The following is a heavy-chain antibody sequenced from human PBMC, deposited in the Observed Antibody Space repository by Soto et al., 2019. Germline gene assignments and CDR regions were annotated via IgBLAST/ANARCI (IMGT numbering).Heavy chain of an antibody. CDR2: IYYSGST. Sequence: QVQLQESGPGLVKPSQTLSLTCTVSGGSISSGGYYWSWIRQHPGKGLEWIGYIYYSGSTYYNPSLKSRVTTSVATSKNQFSLKLSSVTAADTAVYYCARDRVEIQLWAYYYYGMDVWGQGTTVTVSS. CDR3: ARDRVEIQLWAYYYYGMDV. J-gene: IGHJ6*02. V-gene: IGHV4-31*03. D-gene: IGHD5-18*01. CDR1: GGSISSGGYY.